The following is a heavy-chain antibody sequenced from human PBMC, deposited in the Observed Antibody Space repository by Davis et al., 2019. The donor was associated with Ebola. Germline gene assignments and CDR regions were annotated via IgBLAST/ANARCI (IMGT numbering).Heavy chain of an antibody. CDR3: AKDEPHYYYGSGSYYTTYYFDY. CDR2: ISKTSVYT. D-gene: IGHD3-10*01. CDR1: GFTFSSYD. J-gene: IGHJ4*02. Sequence: GGSLRLSCAASGFTFSSYDMNWVRQAPGKGLEWVSTISKTSVYTYYAESVKGRFTISRDNAKNSLYLQMDGLRVEDTAVYYCAKDEPHYYYGSGSYYTTYYFDYWGQGTLVTVSS. V-gene: IGHV3-21*01.